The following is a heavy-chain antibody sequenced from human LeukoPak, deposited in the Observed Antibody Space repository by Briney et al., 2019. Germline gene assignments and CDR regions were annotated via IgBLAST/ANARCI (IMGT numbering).Heavy chain of an antibody. CDR1: GGPISNYQ. V-gene: IGHV4-59*12. CDR2: IYYSGTA. J-gene: IGHJ6*03. CDR3: ARGRKYYYYYMDV. Sequence: PSETLSLTCTLSGGPISNYQWSWIRQPPGKGLEWIGNIYYSGTANYNPSLKSRVTMSVDTSKNQFSLKLSSVTAADTAVYYCARGRKYYYYYMDVWGKGTTVTISS.